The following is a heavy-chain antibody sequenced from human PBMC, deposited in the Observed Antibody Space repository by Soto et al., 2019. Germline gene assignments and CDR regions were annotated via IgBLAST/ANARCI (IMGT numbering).Heavy chain of an antibody. CDR3: AAPRDGYYDSSGYYYGSPYYYSYGMDV. CDR2: IVVGSGNT. V-gene: IGHV1-58*01. D-gene: IGHD3-22*01. J-gene: IGHJ6*02. CDR1: GFTFTSSA. Sequence: SVKVSCKASGFTFTSSAVQWVRQARGQRLEWIGWIVVGSGNTNYAQKFQERVTITRDMSTSTAYMELSSLRSEDTAVYYCAAPRDGYYDSSGYYYGSPYYYSYGMDVWGQGTTVTVSS.